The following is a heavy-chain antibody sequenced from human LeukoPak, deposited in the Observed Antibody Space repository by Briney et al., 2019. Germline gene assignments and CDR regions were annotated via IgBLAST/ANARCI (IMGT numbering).Heavy chain of an antibody. CDR1: GGSISSGDYY. J-gene: IGHJ4*02. CDR3: ARGGSSTSCYLDY. V-gene: IGHV4-30-4*08. CDR2: IYYSWST. D-gene: IGHD2-2*01. Sequence: SQTLSLTCTVSGGSISSGDYYWSWIRQPPGKGLEWIGYIYYSWSTYYNPSLKSRVTISVDTSKNQFSLKLSSVTAADTAVYYCARGGSSTSCYLDYWGQGTLVTVSS.